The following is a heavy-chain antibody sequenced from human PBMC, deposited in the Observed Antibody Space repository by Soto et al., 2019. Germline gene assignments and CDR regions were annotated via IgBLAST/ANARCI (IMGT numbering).Heavy chain of an antibody. D-gene: IGHD2-2*01. J-gene: IGHJ5*02. CDR2: IIPIFGTA. CDR3: ARGCSSTSCYARKNWFDP. Sequence: QVQLVQSGAEVKKPGSSVKVSCKASGGTFSSYAISWVRQAPGQGLEWMGGIIPIFGTANYEQKFQGRVTITADESTSTAYMELSSLRSEDTAVYYCARGCSSTSCYARKNWFDPWGQGTLVTVSS. V-gene: IGHV1-69*01. CDR1: GGTFSSYA.